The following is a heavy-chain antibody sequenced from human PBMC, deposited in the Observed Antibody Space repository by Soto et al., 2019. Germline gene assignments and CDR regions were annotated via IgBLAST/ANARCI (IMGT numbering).Heavy chain of an antibody. D-gene: IGHD1-26*01. CDR2: IYSGGST. V-gene: IGHV3-53*01. Sequence: GGSLRLSCAASGFTVSSNYMSWVRQAPGKGLEWVSVIYSGGSTYYADSVKGRFTISRDNSKNTLYLQMNSLRAEDTAVYYCAREMVGATTPLGGMDVWGQGTTVTVSS. J-gene: IGHJ6*02. CDR3: AREMVGATTPLGGMDV. CDR1: GFTVSSNY.